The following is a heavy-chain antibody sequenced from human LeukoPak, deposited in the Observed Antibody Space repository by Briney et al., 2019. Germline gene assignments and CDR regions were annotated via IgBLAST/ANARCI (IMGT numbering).Heavy chain of an antibody. CDR1: GFTFSSYT. D-gene: IGHD3-16*02. CDR3: ARVRVGEFSLNDY. J-gene: IGHJ4*02. CDR2: MSSTSSYI. Sequence: GGSLRLSCAASGFTFSSYTLNWVRQAPGKGLEWVSSMSSTSSYISYADSVKGRFTISRDNAKNSLYLQMNSLRVEDTAVYYCARVRVGEFSLNDYWGQGTLVTVSS. V-gene: IGHV3-21*01.